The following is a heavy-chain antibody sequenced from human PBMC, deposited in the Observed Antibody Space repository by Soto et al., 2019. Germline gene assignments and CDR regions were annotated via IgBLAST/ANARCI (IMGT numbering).Heavy chain of an antibody. CDR3: ARDRCDTTSCYECDY. CDR2: INPSGGTT. CDR1: GYTFTSHY. D-gene: IGHD2-2*01. V-gene: IGHV1-46*01. Sequence: QVQLVQSGAEVKKSGASVKVSCKASGYTFTSHYMHWVRQAPGQGLEWMGIINPSGGTTRFAQKFQCRVTLTRDTSTNTVYMELSSLRSDDTAVYYCARDRCDTTSCYECDYWGQGTLVTVSS. J-gene: IGHJ4*02.